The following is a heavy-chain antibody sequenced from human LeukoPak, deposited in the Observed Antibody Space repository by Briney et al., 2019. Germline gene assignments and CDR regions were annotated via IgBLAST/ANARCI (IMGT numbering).Heavy chain of an antibody. Sequence: PGGSLRLSCAASGFTFSSYSMNWVRQAPGKGLEWVSSISSSSSYIYYADSGKGRFTISRDNAKNSLYLQMNSLRAEDTAIYYCAKNGDRGAYCSGGTCYPYYYYYMDVWGKGTTVTISS. J-gene: IGHJ6*03. CDR3: AKNGDRGAYCSGGTCYPYYYYYMDV. D-gene: IGHD2-15*01. CDR2: ISSSSSYI. CDR1: GFTFSSYS. V-gene: IGHV3-21*04.